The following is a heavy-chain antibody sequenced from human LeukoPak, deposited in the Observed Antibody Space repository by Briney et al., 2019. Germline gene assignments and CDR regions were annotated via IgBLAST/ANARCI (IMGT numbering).Heavy chain of an antibody. J-gene: IGHJ4*02. CDR2: INTRGDTT. Sequence: GGSLRLSCAASGFTFTRYAMSWVRQAPGKGLEWVSSINTRGDTTYYADSVKGRFTISRDNSDNTVHLQMNSLRAEDTAVYYCAKGGGADFDYWGQGTLATVSS. CDR1: GFTFTRYA. D-gene: IGHD3-16*01. V-gene: IGHV3-23*01. CDR3: AKGGGADFDY.